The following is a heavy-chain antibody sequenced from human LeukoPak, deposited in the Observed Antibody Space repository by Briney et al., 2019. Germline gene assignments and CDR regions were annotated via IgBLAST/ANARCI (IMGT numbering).Heavy chain of an antibody. CDR2: ISHDGSNK. CDR1: GFTFSSYA. J-gene: IGHJ6*02. CDR3: ARDGSVVVVAANYYYYGMDV. Sequence: GGSLRLSCAASGFTFSSYAMRWVRQAPGKGLEWVAVISHDGSNKYYADSVKGRFTISKDNSKNTLYLQMNSLRAEDTAVYYCARDGSVVVVAANYYYYGMDVWGQGTTVTVSS. V-gene: IGHV3-30-3*01. D-gene: IGHD2-15*01.